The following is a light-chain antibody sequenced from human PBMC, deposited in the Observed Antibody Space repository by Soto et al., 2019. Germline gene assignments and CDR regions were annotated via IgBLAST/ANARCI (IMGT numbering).Light chain of an antibody. CDR3: ETWDSNIRV. CDR2: LEGSGSY. V-gene: IGLV4-60*03. CDR1: SGHRSYI. Sequence: QPVLTQSSSASASLGSSVKLTCTLSSGHRSYIIAWHQQQPGKAPRYLMKLEGSGSYNKGSGVPDRFSGSSSGADRYLTMSSRQSEDEGDYYCETWDSNIRVFGGGTKLTVL. J-gene: IGLJ2*01.